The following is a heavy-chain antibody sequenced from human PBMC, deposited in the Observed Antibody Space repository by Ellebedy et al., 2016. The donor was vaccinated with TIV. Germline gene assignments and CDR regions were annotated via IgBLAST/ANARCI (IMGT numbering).Heavy chain of an antibody. D-gene: IGHD4-17*01. V-gene: IGHV3-7*01. Sequence: GESLKISCVASGFSFSSYWMSWVRQAPGKGLEWVANINQGGSERHYVDSVKGRFTISRDNAKNSLYLQMSSLRVEDTAVYYCATDGSYGDYRSPTHAFVMWGQGTMVAVSS. CDR1: GFSFSSYW. CDR3: ATDGSYGDYRSPTHAFVM. J-gene: IGHJ3*02. CDR2: INQGGSER.